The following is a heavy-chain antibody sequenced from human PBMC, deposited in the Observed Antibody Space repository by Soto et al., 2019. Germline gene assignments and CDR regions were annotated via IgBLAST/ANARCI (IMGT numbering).Heavy chain of an antibody. CDR1: DGSTSSGDYY. CDR2: IYYSGST. D-gene: IGHD1-26*01. V-gene: IGHV4-30-4*01. Sequence: SEILSLTCTVSDGSTSSGDYYWSWIRQPPGKGLEWIGYIYYSGSTYYNSSLKSRVTISVDTSKNQFSLKLSSVTAADTAVYYCARGGAVATWFAPWGQGTLVTVS. CDR3: ARGGAVATWFAP. J-gene: IGHJ5*02.